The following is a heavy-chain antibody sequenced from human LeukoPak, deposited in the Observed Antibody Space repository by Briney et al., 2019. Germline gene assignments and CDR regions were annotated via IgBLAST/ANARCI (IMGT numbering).Heavy chain of an antibody. CDR3: ARDRDFWSGYYFDY. J-gene: IGHJ4*02. CDR1: GFTFSGYP. V-gene: IGHV3-30-3*01. CDR2: ISYDGSNK. D-gene: IGHD3-3*01. Sequence: GGSLRLSCAASGFTFSGYPIHWVRQAPGKGLEWVAVISYDGSNKYYADSVKGRFTISRDNSKNTLYLQMNSLRAEDTAVYYCARDRDFWSGYYFDYWGQGTLVTVSS.